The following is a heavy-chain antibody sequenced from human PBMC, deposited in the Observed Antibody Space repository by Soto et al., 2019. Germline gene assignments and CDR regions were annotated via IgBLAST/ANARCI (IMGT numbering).Heavy chain of an antibody. Sequence: PSETLALSCEVTGGSTRGSYWSWVRQSPGKGLEWIGYIHYSGTTTYSPSLRSRVTISLDPSESQFSLKLTSVTAADTAIYYCARESIGGWLLSWGRGSLVTVPS. V-gene: IGHV4-59*01. CDR1: GGSTRGSY. D-gene: IGHD5-12*01. CDR2: IHYSGTT. CDR3: ARESIGGWLLS. J-gene: IGHJ5*02.